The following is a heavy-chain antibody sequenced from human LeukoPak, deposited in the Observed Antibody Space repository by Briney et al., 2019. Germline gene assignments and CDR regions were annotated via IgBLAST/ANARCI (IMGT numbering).Heavy chain of an antibody. D-gene: IGHD2-2*01. CDR1: GGSISSGVYY. CDR3: ARYDIVVVPAAIPKPKNAFDI. CDR2: IYYSGST. Sequence: SETLSLTCTVSGGSISSGVYYWSWIRQHPGKGLEWIGYIYYSGSTYYNPSLKSRFTISVDTSKNQFSLKLSSVTAADTAVYYCARYDIVVVPAAIPKPKNAFDIWGQGTMVTVSS. V-gene: IGHV4-31*03. J-gene: IGHJ3*02.